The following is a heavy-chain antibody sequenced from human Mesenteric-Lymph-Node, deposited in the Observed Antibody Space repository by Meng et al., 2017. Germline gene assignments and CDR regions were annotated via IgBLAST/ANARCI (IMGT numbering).Heavy chain of an antibody. D-gene: IGHD1-20*01. CDR3: VRSYINGAHPRDY. J-gene: IGHJ4*02. Sequence: VQLGQSGAEVTKPGASVRVSCKASGYTFIDYYVHWVRQAPGQGLEWMGRINPSSGFAEYGRKFQGRVTVTRDTSITTAYVELSRLSSDDTAVYYCVRSYINGAHPRDYWGQGTLVTVSS. CDR1: GYTFIDYY. CDR2: INPSSGFA. V-gene: IGHV1-2*06.